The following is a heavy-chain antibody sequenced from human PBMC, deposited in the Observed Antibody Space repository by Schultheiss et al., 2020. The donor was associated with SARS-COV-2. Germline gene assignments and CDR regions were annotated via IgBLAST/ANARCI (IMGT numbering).Heavy chain of an antibody. D-gene: IGHD3-22*01. Sequence: GGSLRLSCAASGFTFSDYYMSWIRQAPGKGLEWVSYISSSGSTIYYADSVKGRFTISRDNAKNSLYLQMNSLRAEDTAVYYCARDLGDSSGSYYYYYGMDVWGQGTTVTVSS. V-gene: IGHV3-11*01. CDR2: ISSSGSTI. CDR3: ARDLGDSSGSYYYYYGMDV. CDR1: GFTFSDYY. J-gene: IGHJ6*02.